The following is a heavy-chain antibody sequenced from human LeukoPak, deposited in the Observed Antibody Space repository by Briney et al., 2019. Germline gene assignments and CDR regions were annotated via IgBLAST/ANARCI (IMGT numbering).Heavy chain of an antibody. CDR3: AGDQLALNALNI. J-gene: IGHJ3*02. V-gene: IGHV4-59*11. CDR2: ISYIGST. CDR1: GGSMSSHY. D-gene: IGHD1-1*01. Sequence: SETLSLTCTVSGGSMSSHYWSWIRQPPGKGLEWLGYISYIGSTNYNPSLKSRVTISVDTSKNQFSLRLSSVTAADTAVYFCAGDQLALNALNIWGQGTMVTVSS.